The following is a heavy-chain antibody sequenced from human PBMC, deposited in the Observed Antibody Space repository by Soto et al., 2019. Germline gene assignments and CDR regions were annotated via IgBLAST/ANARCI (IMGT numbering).Heavy chain of an antibody. J-gene: IGHJ4*02. D-gene: IGHD5-18*01. V-gene: IGHV4-59*01. CDR2: VYYSGTT. Sequence: SEPLSLTGTVSGGSISSYYWNWIRQTPGKGLEWIGNVYYSGTTNYNPSLQNRVTISIDTSKNQYSLKLTSVTAADAALYYCARDIRGFSRALDYWGQGTQVTVSS. CDR3: ARDIRGFSRALDY. CDR1: GGSISSYY.